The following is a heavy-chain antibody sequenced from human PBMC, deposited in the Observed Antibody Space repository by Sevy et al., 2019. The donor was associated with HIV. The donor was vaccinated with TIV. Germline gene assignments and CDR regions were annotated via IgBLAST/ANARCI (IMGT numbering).Heavy chain of an antibody. CDR1: GYTFTGYY. CDR3: ARSTYSSNSGLALDI. CDR2: INPSSGGT. D-gene: IGHD6-13*01. Sequence: ASVKVSCKASGYTFTGYYMHWVRQAPGQGLEWMGRINPSSGGTIYAQRFQGRVTMTRDTSISTAYMELSRLRSDDTAVYYCARSTYSSNSGLALDIWGQGTKVTVSS. J-gene: IGHJ3*02. V-gene: IGHV1-2*06.